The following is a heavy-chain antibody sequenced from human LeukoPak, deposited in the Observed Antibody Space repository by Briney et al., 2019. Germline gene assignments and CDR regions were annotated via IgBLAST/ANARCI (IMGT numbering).Heavy chain of an antibody. CDR1: GGSISSSTYY. V-gene: IGHV4-39*07. CDR2: IYYSGST. CDR3: ARSWRNWFDP. D-gene: IGHD3-3*01. Sequence: SETLSLTCTVSGGSISSSTYYWGWIRQPPGKGLEWIGSIYYSGSTYYNPSLKSRVTISVDTSKNQFSLKLSSVTAADTAVYYCARSWRNWFDPWGQGTLVTVSS. J-gene: IGHJ5*02.